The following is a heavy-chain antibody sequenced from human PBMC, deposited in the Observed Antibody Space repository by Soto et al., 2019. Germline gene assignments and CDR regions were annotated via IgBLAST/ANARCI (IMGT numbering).Heavy chain of an antibody. V-gene: IGHV3-23*01. J-gene: IGHJ4*02. CDR3: AKLEAETGSKY. CDR1: GFTFSSYG. Sequence: GSLILSCVASGFTFSSYGMSWVRQAPGKGLEWVSSISPSGGNTYYAGSVKGRFTISRDNSKNTLYLQMISLRAEDTAVYYCAKLEAETGSKYWGQGTLVTSPQ. CDR2: ISPSGGNT. D-gene: IGHD6-13*01.